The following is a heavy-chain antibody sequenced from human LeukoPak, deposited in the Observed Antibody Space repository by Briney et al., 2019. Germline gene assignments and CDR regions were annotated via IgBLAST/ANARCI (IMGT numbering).Heavy chain of an antibody. Sequence: GRPLRLSCAASGFTFSRNGMHWVRQAPGKGLEWVAVIWYDGSNKYYADSVKGRFTISRDNSKNTLYLQMNSLRAEDTAVYYCARVPSSGSYPSFFDYWGQGTLVTVSS. CDR3: ARVPSSGSYPSFFDY. V-gene: IGHV3-33*01. CDR1: GFTFSRNG. D-gene: IGHD1-26*01. J-gene: IGHJ4*02. CDR2: IWYDGSNK.